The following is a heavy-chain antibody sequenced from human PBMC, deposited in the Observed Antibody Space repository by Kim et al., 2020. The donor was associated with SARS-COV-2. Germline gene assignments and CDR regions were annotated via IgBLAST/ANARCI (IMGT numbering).Heavy chain of an antibody. Sequence: NGGSTYYADDVKGRVTISRDKTKNALYLQMCSLRAEDMAVYFLVCSAFDSWGQGTRVTVSS. V-gene: IGHV3-64D*06. CDR3: VCSAFDS. CDR2: NGGST. J-gene: IGHJ4*02. D-gene: IGHD2-15*01.